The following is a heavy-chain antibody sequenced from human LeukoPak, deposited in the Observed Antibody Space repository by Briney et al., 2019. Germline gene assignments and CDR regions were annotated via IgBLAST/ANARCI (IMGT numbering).Heavy chain of an antibody. CDR3: ARGVGGFWSGYAYYYYYMDV. Sequence: SETLSLTCTVSGGSISSYYWSWIRQPPGKGLEWIGYIYYSGSTNYNPSLKSRVTISVDTSKNQFSLKLSSVTAADTAVYYCARGVGGFWSGYAYYYYYMDVWGKGTTVTVSS. D-gene: IGHD3-3*01. V-gene: IGHV4-59*12. J-gene: IGHJ6*03. CDR1: GGSISSYY. CDR2: IYYSGST.